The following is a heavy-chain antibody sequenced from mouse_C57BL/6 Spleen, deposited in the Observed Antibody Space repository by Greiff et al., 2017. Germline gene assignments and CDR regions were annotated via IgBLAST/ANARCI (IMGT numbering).Heavy chain of an antibody. D-gene: IGHD2-5*01. CDR1: GYTFTDYN. Sequence: VQLQQSGPELVKPGASVKIPCKASGYTFTDYNMDWVKQSHGKSLEWIGDINPNNGGTIYNQKFKGKATLTVDKSSSTAYMELRSLTSEDTAVYYCARSYYSNSYYYAIDYWGQGTSVTVSS. CDR3: ARSYYSNSYYYAIDY. V-gene: IGHV1-18*01. CDR2: INPNNGGT. J-gene: IGHJ4*01.